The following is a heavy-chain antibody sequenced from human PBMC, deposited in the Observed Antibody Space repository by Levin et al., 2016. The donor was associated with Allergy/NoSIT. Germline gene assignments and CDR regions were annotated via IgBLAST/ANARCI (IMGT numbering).Heavy chain of an antibody. CDR3: ARGLGYSGYDS. J-gene: IGHJ5*02. V-gene: IGHV4-59*01. CDR1: GGSISSYY. D-gene: IGHD5-12*01. Sequence: SETLSLTCTVSGGSISSYYWSWIRQPPGKGLEWIGYIYYSGSTNYNPSLKSRVTISVDTSKNQFSLKLSSVTAADTAVYYCARGLGYSGYDSWGQGTLVTVSS. CDR2: IYYSGST.